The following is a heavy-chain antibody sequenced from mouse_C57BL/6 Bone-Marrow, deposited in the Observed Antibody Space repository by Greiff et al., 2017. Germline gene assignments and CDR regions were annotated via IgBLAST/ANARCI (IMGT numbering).Heavy chain of an antibody. V-gene: IGHV5-9-1*02. J-gene: IGHJ2*01. CDR3: TRANKLLRFMDY. Sequence: EVKLVESGEGLVKPGGSLKLSCAASGFTFSSYAMSWVRQTPEKRLEWVAYISSGGDYIYYADNVKGRFTFSRDNASNTLYLQMSSLKSEDTAVYYCTRANKLLRFMDYWGQGTTLTVSS. CDR1: GFTFSSYA. D-gene: IGHD1-1*01. CDR2: ISSGGDYI.